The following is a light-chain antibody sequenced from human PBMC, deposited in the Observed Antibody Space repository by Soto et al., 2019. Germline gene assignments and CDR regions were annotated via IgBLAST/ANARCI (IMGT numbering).Light chain of an antibody. V-gene: IGLV2-14*03. CDR1: SSDIGAHNF. Sequence: QSVLAQPASVSGSPGQAITVSCSGTSSDIGAHNFVSWYQQHPGKAPKLIIYEVINRPSGVSDRFSGSKSGNTASLTISGLHSEDEADYYCNSYTTSNTFVFGSGTKVTVL. CDR3: NSYTTSNTFV. J-gene: IGLJ1*01. CDR2: EVI.